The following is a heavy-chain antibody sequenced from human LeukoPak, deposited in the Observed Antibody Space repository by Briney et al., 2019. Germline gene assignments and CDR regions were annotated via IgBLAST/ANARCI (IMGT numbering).Heavy chain of an antibody. CDR3: ARGWSGDYVEY. Sequence: SETLSLTCTVSGGSISSYYWSWIRQPPGKGLEWIGYIYYSGSTNYNPSLKSRVTISVDTSKNQFSLKLNSVTAADTAVYYCARGWSGDYVEYWGQGTLVTVSS. J-gene: IGHJ4*02. CDR1: GGSISSYY. D-gene: IGHD2-15*01. V-gene: IGHV4-59*01. CDR2: IYYSGST.